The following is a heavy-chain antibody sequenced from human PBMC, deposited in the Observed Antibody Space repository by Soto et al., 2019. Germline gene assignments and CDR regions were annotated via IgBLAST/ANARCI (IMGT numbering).Heavy chain of an antibody. CDR1: GGSISSSSYY. CDR3: ARHVRVMWTNLNWFDP. Sequence: QLQLQDSGPGLVKPSETLSLTCTVSGGSISSSSYYWGWIRQPPGKGLEWIGSIYYSGSTYYNLALKSRVTISVDTSKNQYSLKLSSVTAADTAVYYCARHVRVMWTNLNWFDPWGQGTLVTVSA. D-gene: IGHD2-21*01. CDR2: IYYSGST. J-gene: IGHJ5*02. V-gene: IGHV4-39*01.